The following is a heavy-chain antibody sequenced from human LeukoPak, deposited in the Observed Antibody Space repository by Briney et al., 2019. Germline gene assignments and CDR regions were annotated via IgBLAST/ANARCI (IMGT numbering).Heavy chain of an antibody. V-gene: IGHV3-30*18. CDR2: ISYDGSNK. Sequence: GGSLRFSCAASGFTFSSYGMHWVRQAPGKGLEWVAFISYDGSNKYYADSLKGRFTISRDNSKNTLYLQMNSLRAEDTAVYYCAKGAGTDRTWGQGTLVTVSS. J-gene: IGHJ5*02. CDR1: GFTFSSYG. CDR3: AKGAGTDRT.